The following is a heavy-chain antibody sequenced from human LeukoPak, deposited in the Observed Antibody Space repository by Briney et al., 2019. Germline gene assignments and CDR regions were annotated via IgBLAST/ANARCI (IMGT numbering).Heavy chain of an antibody. CDR2: ISGSGAST. Sequence: GGSLRLSCLTSGFTLSTNAMSWVRQAPGKGLEWISGISGSGASTYYADSVKGRFTISRDDSRNTLYLQMNSLRGGDTAVYYCAKVSGGGLYYDGMDVWGQGTTVTVSS. CDR3: AKVSGGGLYYDGMDV. D-gene: IGHD1-14*01. J-gene: IGHJ6*02. V-gene: IGHV3-23*01. CDR1: GFTLSTNA.